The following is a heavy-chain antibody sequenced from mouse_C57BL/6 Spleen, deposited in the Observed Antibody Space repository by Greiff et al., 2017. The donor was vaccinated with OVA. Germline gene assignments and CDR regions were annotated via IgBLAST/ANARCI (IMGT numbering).Heavy chain of an antibody. CDR2: IYPGDGDT. D-gene: IGHD1-1*01. V-gene: IGHV1-80*01. Sequence: QVHVKQSGAELVKPGASVKISCKASGYAFSSYWMNWVKQRPGKGLEWIGQIYPGDGDTNYNGKFKGKATLTADKSSSTAYMQLSSLTSEDSAVYFCARNYGSSHHWYFDVWGTGTTVTVSS. CDR3: ARNYGSSHHWYFDV. CDR1: GYAFSSYW. J-gene: IGHJ1*03.